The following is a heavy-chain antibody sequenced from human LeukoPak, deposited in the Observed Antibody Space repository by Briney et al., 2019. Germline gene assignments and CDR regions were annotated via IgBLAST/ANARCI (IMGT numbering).Heavy chain of an antibody. CDR2: IYPGDSDT. CDR1: GYTFTRYW. D-gene: IGHD5-24*01. J-gene: IGHJ4*02. Sequence: GESLKISFKGSGYTFTRYWIGWVRQMPGKGLEWMGIIYPGDSDTRYSPSFQGQVTISADKSISTAYLQWSSLTASDTAMYYCARHVDMATIDYWGQGTLVTVSS. V-gene: IGHV5-51*01. CDR3: ARHVDMATIDY.